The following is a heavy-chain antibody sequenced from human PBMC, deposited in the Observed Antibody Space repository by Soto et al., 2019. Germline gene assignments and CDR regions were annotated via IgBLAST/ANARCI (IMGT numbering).Heavy chain of an antibody. D-gene: IGHD6-13*01. J-gene: IGHJ4*02. CDR1: GGSFSGYY. V-gene: IGHV4-34*01. CDR2: INHSGST. CDR3: ARGLRGTYSSIRGRYYFDY. Sequence: QVQLQQWGAGLLKPSETLPLTCAVYGGSFSGYYWSWIRQPPGKGLEWIGEINHSGSTNYNPSLKSRVTISVDTSKNQFSLKLSSVTAADTAVYYCARGLRGTYSSIRGRYYFDYWGQGTLVTVSS.